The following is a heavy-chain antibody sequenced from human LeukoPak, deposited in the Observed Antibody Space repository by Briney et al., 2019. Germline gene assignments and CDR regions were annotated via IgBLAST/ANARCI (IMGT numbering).Heavy chain of an antibody. J-gene: IGHJ4*01. CDR2: ISSSSSYI. CDR1: GFTFSSYS. V-gene: IGHV3-21*01. Sequence: GGSLRLSCAASGFTFSSYSMNWVRQAPGKGLEWVSSISSSSSYIYYADSVKGRFTISRDNAKNSLYLQMNSLRAEDTAVYYCARDSSGYYXXXYWGXXXLXTVSS. D-gene: IGHD6-19*01. CDR3: ARDSSGYYXXXY.